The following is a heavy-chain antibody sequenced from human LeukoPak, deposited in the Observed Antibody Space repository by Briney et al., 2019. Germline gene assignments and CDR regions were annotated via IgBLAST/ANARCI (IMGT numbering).Heavy chain of an antibody. CDR3: ARDKGHDSSGYYPDFDY. J-gene: IGHJ4*02. Sequence: GGSLRLSCAASGFTFSSYSMNWVRQAPGKGPEWVSSISSSSSYIYYADSVKGRFTISRDNAKNSLYLQMNSLRAEDTAVYYCARDKGHDSSGYYPDFDYWGQGTLVTVSS. CDR2: ISSSSSYI. D-gene: IGHD3-22*01. V-gene: IGHV3-21*01. CDR1: GFTFSSYS.